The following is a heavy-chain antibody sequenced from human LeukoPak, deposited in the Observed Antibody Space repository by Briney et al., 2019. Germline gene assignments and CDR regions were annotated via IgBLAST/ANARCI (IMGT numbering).Heavy chain of an antibody. CDR1: GGSISSSNW. CDR3: ARGGYCSGGSCYWFDP. Sequence: SETLSLTCAVSGGSISSSNWWSWVRQPPGKGLEWIGEIYHSGSTNYNPSLKSRVTISVDKSKNQFSLKLSSVTAADTAVYYCARGGYCSGGSCYWFDPWGQGTLVTVSS. J-gene: IGHJ5*02. V-gene: IGHV4-4*02. CDR2: IYHSGST. D-gene: IGHD2-15*01.